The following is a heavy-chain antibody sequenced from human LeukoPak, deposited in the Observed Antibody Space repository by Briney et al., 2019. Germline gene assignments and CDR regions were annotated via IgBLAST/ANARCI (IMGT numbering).Heavy chain of an antibody. CDR1: GFTVSSNY. J-gene: IGHJ4*02. Sequence: GGSLRLSCAASGFTVSSNYMSWVRQAPGKGLEWVSILYSAGSTYYADSVKGRFTISRDNPRNTLYLQMNSLRVDDTAVYYCASGGMGARKFYSDPFHYWGQGTLVTVSS. CDR2: LYSAGST. V-gene: IGHV3-53*01. D-gene: IGHD2-15*01. CDR3: ASGGMGARKFYSDPFHY.